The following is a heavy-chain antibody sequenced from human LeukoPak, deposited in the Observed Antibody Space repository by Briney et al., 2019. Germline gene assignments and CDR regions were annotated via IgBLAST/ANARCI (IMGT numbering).Heavy chain of an antibody. D-gene: IGHD3-3*01. CDR2: IYYSGST. Sequence: SETLSLTCTVSGGPISSGDYYWSWIRQPPGEGLEWIGYIYYSGSTYYNPSLKSRVTISVDTSKNQFSLKLSSVTAADTTLYYYAREGKLRFLGDRRIDPWGQGTLVTVSS. J-gene: IGHJ5*02. CDR1: GGPISSGDYY. CDR3: AREGKLRFLGDRRIDP. V-gene: IGHV4-30-4*08.